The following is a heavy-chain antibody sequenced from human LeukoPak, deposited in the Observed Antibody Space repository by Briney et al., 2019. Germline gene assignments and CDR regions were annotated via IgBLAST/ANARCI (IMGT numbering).Heavy chain of an antibody. D-gene: IGHD3-3*01. CDR2: INHSGST. CDR3: ARGAVKRNDFWSGYYSYYFDY. V-gene: IGHV4-34*01. J-gene: IGHJ4*02. CDR1: GGSFSGYY. Sequence: PSETLSLTCAVYGGSFSGYYWSWIRQPPGKGLEWIEEINHSGSTNYNPSLKSRVTISVDTSKNQFSLKLSSVTAADTAVYYCARGAVKRNDFWSGYYSYYFDYWGQGTLVTVSS.